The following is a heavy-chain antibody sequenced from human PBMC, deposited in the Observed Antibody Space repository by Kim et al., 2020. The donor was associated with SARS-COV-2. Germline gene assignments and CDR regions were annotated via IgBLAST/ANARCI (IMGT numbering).Heavy chain of an antibody. Sequence: GGSLRLSCAASGFTFSSYAMHWVRQAPGKGLEWVAVISYDGSNKYYVDSVKGRFTISRDNSKNTLYLQMNSLRAEDTAVYYCARSITMIGRYGMDVWGQGTTVTVSS. CDR2: ISYDGSNK. J-gene: IGHJ6*02. CDR3: ARSITMIGRYGMDV. D-gene: IGHD3-22*01. CDR1: GFTFSSYA. V-gene: IGHV3-30*04.